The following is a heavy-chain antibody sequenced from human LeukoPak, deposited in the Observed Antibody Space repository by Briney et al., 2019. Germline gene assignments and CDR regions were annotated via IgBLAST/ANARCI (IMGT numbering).Heavy chain of an antibody. CDR3: AKDRTYSAYAALDY. V-gene: IGHV3-9*01. CDR2: ISWNSGSA. J-gene: IGHJ4*02. Sequence: GGSLRLSCAASGVTFDDYSMHWVRQAPGKGLEWVSGISWNSGSAGYAYSVKGRFTISRDSTKHSLYLQMNSLITEHTALYYCAKDRTYSAYAALDYWGQGTLVTVSS. D-gene: IGHD5-12*01. CDR1: GVTFDDYS.